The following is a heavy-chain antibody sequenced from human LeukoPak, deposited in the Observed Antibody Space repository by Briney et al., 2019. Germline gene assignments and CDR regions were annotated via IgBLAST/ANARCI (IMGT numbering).Heavy chain of an antibody. CDR1: GFTFSSYA. CDR2: ISGSGNVI. J-gene: IGHJ4*02. CDR3: AKARYNNGWDYFDY. Sequence: GGSLRLSCAASGFTFSSYAMSWVRQAPGKGLEWVSSISGSGNVIYDSDSVKGRFSISRDNPKGTLYLQMNSLRAEDTATYFCAKARYNNGWDYFDYWGLGTLVTVSS. D-gene: IGHD6-19*01. V-gene: IGHV3-23*01.